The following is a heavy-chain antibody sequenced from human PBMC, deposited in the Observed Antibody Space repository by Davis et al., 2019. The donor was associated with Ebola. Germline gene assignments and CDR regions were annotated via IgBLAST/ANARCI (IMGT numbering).Heavy chain of an antibody. Sequence: GSLRLSCAASGFTVSSNHMSWVRQSPGKGLEWIGQVSHSGDTDYNPSVKTRVTLSVDTSKNQFSLKIDSVTAADTAVYYCARTAKTAISESGLGYTYLDPWGQGTLVTVAS. V-gene: IGHV4-34*01. CDR1: GFTVSSNH. J-gene: IGHJ5*02. CDR3: ARTAKTAISESGLGYTYLDP. D-gene: IGHD5-18*01. CDR2: VSHSGDT.